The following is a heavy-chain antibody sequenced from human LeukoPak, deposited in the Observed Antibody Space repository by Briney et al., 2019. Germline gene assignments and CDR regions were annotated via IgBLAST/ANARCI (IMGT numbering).Heavy chain of an antibody. D-gene: IGHD3-16*02. CDR1: GGSISTSIYY. CDR3: ARIYPRLFDP. J-gene: IGHJ5*02. CDR2: IYYSGNT. Sequence: SENLSLTCTVSGGSISTSIYYWGWIRQPPGKGLEWIGTIYYSGNTYYNPSLKSRVTISVDTSKNQFSLKLSSVTAADTAVYYCARIYPRLFDPWGQGTLVTVSS. V-gene: IGHV4-39*07.